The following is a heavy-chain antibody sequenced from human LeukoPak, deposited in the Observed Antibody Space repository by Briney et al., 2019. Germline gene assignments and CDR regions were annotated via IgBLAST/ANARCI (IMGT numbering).Heavy chain of an antibody. V-gene: IGHV3-9*03. J-gene: IGHJ5*02. D-gene: IGHD5-18*01. CDR2: IRWNSGSI. CDR1: GFTFDDYA. Sequence: GRSLRLSCAASGFTFDDYAMHWVRQAPGKGLEWVSGIRWNSGSIGYADSVKGRFTISRDNAKNSLYLQMNSLRAEDMALYYCARSGYSYGYGEDWFDPWGQGTLVTVSS. CDR3: ARSGYSYGYGEDWFDP.